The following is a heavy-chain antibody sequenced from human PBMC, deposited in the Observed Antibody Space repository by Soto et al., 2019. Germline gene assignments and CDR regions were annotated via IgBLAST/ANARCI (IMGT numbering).Heavy chain of an antibody. V-gene: IGHV1-8*01. CDR1: GYTFSTYD. D-gene: IGHD3-16*01. J-gene: IGHJ4*02. CDR3: ARGWGRWPHEKPGDY. CDR2: VNPNSGNA. Sequence: QVQLEQSGAEVKKPGASVMVSCKASGYTFSTYDINWVRQATGQGLEWMGWVNPNSGNAGYAQKFQGRVAMTRDTSTSTVYMELSSLTSEDTAVYYCARGWGRWPHEKPGDYWGQGTLVTVSS.